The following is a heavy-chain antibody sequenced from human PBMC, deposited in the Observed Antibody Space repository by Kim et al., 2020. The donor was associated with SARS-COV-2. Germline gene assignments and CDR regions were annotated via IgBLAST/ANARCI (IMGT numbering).Heavy chain of an antibody. CDR1: GGSFSGYY. D-gene: IGHD5-18*01. J-gene: IGHJ4*02. CDR2: INHSGST. CDR3: ARVKRSMRYSYGYLFDY. V-gene: IGHV4-34*01. Sequence: SETLSLTCAVYGGSFSGYYWSWIRQPPGKGLEWIGEINHSGSTNYNPSLKSRVTISVDTSKNQFSLKLSSVTAADTAVYYCARVKRSMRYSYGYLFDYWGQGTLVTVSS.